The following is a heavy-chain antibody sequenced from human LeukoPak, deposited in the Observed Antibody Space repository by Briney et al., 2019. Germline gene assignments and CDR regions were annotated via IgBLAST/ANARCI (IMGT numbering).Heavy chain of an antibody. J-gene: IGHJ4*02. CDR3: ARDYYDSSGFDY. D-gene: IGHD3-22*01. CDR1: GYTFTGYY. CDR2: INPNSGGT. V-gene: IGHV1-2*02. Sequence: ASVKVSYKASGYTFTGYYMHWVRQAPGQGLEWMGWINPNSGGTNYAQKFQGRVTMTRDTSISTAYMELSRLRSDDTAVYYCARDYYDSSGFDYWGQGTLVTVSS.